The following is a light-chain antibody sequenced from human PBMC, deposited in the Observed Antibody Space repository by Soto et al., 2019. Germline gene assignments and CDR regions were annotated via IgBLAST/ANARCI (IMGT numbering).Light chain of an antibody. V-gene: IGLV1-40*01. Sequence: QSALTQPPSVSGAPGQRVTISCTGSSSNIGAGYDVHWYQHLPGTAPKLLIYGNTNRPSGVPDRFSGSRSGTTASLAITGLRPDDEADYYCQSYDTRLSGYVFATGTKVTVL. J-gene: IGLJ1*01. CDR3: QSYDTRLSGYV. CDR2: GNT. CDR1: SSNIGAGYD.